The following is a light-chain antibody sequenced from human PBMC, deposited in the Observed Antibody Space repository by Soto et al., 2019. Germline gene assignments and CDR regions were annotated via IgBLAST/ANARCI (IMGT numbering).Light chain of an antibody. CDR1: QSIDIW. J-gene: IGKJ2*01. Sequence: DIPMTQSPSTLSASVGDRVTITCRASQSIDIWLAWYQQKPGKAPKHLIYKASNLESGVPSRFSGSGSGKEFPLPISSLQPDGSATYCFQHYYGYSRTFGQGTKLEMK. V-gene: IGKV1-5*03. CDR3: QHYYGYSRT. CDR2: KAS.